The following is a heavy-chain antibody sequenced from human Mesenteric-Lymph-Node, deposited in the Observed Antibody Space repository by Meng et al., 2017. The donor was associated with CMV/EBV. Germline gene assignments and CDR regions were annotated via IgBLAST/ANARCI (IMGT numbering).Heavy chain of an antibody. CDR1: IDSIGSSSYY. V-gene: IGHV4-39*07. J-gene: IGHJ4*02. Sequence: SETLSLTCTVSIDSIGSSSYYWGWIRQPPGEGLEWIASIYNSGTTYYNPSLKGRVSISVDTSKNQISLRLRSVTAADTAVYYCAKGGVVPAAQYFDYWGQGTLVTVSS. D-gene: IGHD2-2*01. CDR2: IYNSGTT. CDR3: AKGGVVPAAQYFDY.